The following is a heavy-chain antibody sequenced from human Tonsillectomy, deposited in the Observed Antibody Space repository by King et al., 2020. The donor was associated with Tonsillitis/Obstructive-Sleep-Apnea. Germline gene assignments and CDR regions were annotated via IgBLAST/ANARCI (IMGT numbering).Heavy chain of an antibody. CDR3: ARTEGCCSSTSCYWTLWY. J-gene: IGHJ4*02. V-gene: IGHV2-70*11. D-gene: IGHD2-2*01. Sequence: TLKESGPALVKPTQTLTLTCTFSGFSLSTSGMCVSWIRQPPGKALEWLARIDWDDDKYYTTSLKTRLTISKDTSKNQVALTMTNMDPVDTATYYCARTEGCCSSTSCYWTLWYWGQGALVTVSS. CDR2: IDWDDDK. CDR1: GFSLSTSGMC.